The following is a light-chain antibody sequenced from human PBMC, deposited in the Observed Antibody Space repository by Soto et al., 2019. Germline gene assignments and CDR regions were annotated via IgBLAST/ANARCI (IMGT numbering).Light chain of an antibody. Sequence: DIQMTQSPSSLSASVGDRVTITCRASQSISGYLNWYQQKPGKAPKLLIYGVSNLQSGVPSRFSGSETGTDFTLTISSLQPEDFATYYCQQSYSIPLTFGGGTKVEIK. CDR3: QQSYSIPLT. CDR1: QSISGY. J-gene: IGKJ4*01. V-gene: IGKV1-39*01. CDR2: GVS.